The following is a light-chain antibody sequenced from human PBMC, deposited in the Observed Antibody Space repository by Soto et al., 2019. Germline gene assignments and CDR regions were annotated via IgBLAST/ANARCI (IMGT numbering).Light chain of an antibody. V-gene: IGKV1-5*01. CDR3: QHYYGFSRT. Sequence: DIQMTQSPSTLSASVGDRVTMTCRASQGIVRWLAWYQQKPGKAPKLLIYDAPTLESGVPSRFSGSGAGTEFTLTISSLQPDDFATYYCQHYYGFSRTFGQGTKGDNK. J-gene: IGKJ1*01. CDR1: QGIVRW. CDR2: DAP.